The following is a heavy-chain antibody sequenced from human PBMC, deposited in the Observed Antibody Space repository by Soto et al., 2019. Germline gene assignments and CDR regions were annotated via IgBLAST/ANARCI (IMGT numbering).Heavy chain of an antibody. D-gene: IGHD6-13*01. CDR3: ARRSSIAAAVEEAYYYGMDV. V-gene: IGHV5-51*01. J-gene: IGHJ6*02. Sequence: GESLKISCKGSGYSFTSYWIGWVRQKHGKGLEWMGIIYPGDSDTRYSPSFQGQVTISADKSISTAYLQWSSLKASDTAMYYCARRSSIAAAVEEAYYYGMDVWGQGTTVTVSS. CDR2: IYPGDSDT. CDR1: GYSFTSYW.